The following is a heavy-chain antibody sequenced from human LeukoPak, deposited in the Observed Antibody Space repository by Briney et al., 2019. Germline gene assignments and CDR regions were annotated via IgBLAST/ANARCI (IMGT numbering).Heavy chain of an antibody. D-gene: IGHD6-19*01. CDR2: TYYRSKLYY. J-gene: IGHJ4*02. Sequence: SQTLSLTCAISGDIVSSNSAAWNWIRQSPSRGLEWLGRTYYRSKLYYYYAVSVKSRLTITPDTSKNTFSLQLNSVTPEDTAVYYCARVRWGIGVADYWGQGTLVTVSS. CDR3: ARVRWGIGVADY. V-gene: IGHV6-1*01. CDR1: GDIVSSNSAA.